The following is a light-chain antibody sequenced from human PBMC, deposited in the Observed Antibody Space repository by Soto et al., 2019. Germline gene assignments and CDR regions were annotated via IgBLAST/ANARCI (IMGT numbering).Light chain of an antibody. CDR1: QTIGTW. CDR2: KAS. CDR3: HLYNTYSPT. Sequence: DIQLTQSPSTLSASVGDRDIITCRASQTIGTWLAWYHERPGKATKLLIYKASTLERGVPSRFSVSGSGTECTLSISNLQHEDFATYYCHLYNTYSPTLGQGTKLDI. V-gene: IGKV1-5*03. J-gene: IGKJ2*01.